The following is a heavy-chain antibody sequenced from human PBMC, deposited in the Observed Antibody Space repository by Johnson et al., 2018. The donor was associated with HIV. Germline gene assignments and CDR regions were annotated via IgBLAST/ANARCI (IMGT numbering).Heavy chain of an antibody. J-gene: IGHJ3*01. CDR1: GFTFSSHA. V-gene: IGHV3-64*01. D-gene: IGHD2-21*01. CDR2: ISNNGGST. CDR3: ARDQRYCGGDCYPRDAFDV. Sequence: QLVESGGGLVQPGGSLRLSCVGSGFTFSSHAIHWVRQAPGRGLEFVSSISNNGGSTYYANSVKGRFTISRYNSKNTVYLQMGSLRPDDMAVYYCARDQRYCGGDCYPRDAFDVWGQGTMVTVSS.